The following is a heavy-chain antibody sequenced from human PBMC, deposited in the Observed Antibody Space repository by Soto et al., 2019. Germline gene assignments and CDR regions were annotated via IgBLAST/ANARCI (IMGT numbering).Heavy chain of an antibody. CDR2: ISYDGSNK. CDR3: ATHPLGKRVSSWYLDY. J-gene: IGHJ4*02. Sequence: QVQLVESGGGVVQPGRSLRLSCAASGFTFSSYGMHWVRQAPGKGLEWVAVISYDGSNKYYADSVKGRFTISRDNSKNTLYLRMNGLRAEDTAVYYCATHPLGKRVSSWYLDYWGQGTLVTVSS. V-gene: IGHV3-30*03. D-gene: IGHD6-13*01. CDR1: GFTFSSYG.